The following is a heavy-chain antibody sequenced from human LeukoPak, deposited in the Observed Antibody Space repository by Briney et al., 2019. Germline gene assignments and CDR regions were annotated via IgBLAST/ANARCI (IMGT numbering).Heavy chain of an antibody. D-gene: IGHD4-17*01. V-gene: IGHV4-39*01. Sequence: SETLSLTCTVSGGSISRSTYYWGWIRQPPGKGLEWIGSLYYSGSTYYNPSLKSRVTISVDTSKNQFSLKLSSVTAADTAVYYCARVVPYGDFVGYFDYWGQGTLVTVSS. CDR1: GGSISRSTYY. CDR3: ARVVPYGDFVGYFDY. J-gene: IGHJ4*02. CDR2: LYYSGST.